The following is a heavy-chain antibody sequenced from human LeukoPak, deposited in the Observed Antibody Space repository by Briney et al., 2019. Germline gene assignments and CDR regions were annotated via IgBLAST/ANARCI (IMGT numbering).Heavy chain of an antibody. Sequence: PGGSLRLSCAASGITFSSYAMHWVRQAPGKGQEWVAVISYDGSNKYYADSVKGRFTISRDNSKNTLYLQMNSLRAEDTAVYYCARGGGLTTVTTGGLDYWGQGTLVTVSS. V-gene: IGHV3-30*04. D-gene: IGHD4-17*01. CDR1: GITFSSYA. J-gene: IGHJ4*02. CDR3: ARGGGLTTVTTGGLDY. CDR2: ISYDGSNK.